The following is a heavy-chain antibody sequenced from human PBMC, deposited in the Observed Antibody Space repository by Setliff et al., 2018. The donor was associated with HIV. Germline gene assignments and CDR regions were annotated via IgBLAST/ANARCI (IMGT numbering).Heavy chain of an antibody. CDR2: IYYSGST. CDR1: GGSISSSSYY. J-gene: IGHJ4*02. Sequence: PSETLSLTCTVSGGSISSSSYYWGWIRQPPGKGLEWIGSIYYSGSTYYNPSLESRVTLSIDKSKNQFSLRLTSVTAADTAIYYCARIHDNSGYFYFDSWGKGTLVTVSS. CDR3: ARIHDNSGYFYFDS. V-gene: IGHV4-39*07. D-gene: IGHD3-22*01.